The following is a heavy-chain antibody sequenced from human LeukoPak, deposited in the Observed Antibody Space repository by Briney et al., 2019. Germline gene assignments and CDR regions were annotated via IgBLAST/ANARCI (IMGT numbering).Heavy chain of an antibody. Sequence: GGSLRLSCAASGFTFSSYAMSWVRQAPGKGLEWVSAISGSGGSTYYADSVKGRFTISRDNSKNTLYLQMNSLRAEDTAVYYCAKHPLVEDIVVVPAVIDAVIDYWGQGTLVTVSS. V-gene: IGHV3-23*01. CDR3: AKHPLVEDIVVVPAVIDAVIDY. D-gene: IGHD2-2*01. CDR2: ISGSGGST. CDR1: GFTFSSYA. J-gene: IGHJ4*02.